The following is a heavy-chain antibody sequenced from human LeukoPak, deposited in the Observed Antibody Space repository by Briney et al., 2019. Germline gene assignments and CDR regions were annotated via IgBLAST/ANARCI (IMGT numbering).Heavy chain of an antibody. CDR2: IIPIFGTA. V-gene: IGHV1-69*01. D-gene: IGHD3-10*01. CDR1: GGTFSSYA. J-gene: IGHJ4*02. CDR3: ARVIDDYGSGSYFFDY. Sequence: ASVKVSCKASGGTFSSYAISWVRQAPGQGLEWMGGIIPIFGTANYAQKFQGRVTITADESTSTAYMELSSLRSEDTAVYYCARVIDDYGSGSYFFDYWGQGTLVTVSS.